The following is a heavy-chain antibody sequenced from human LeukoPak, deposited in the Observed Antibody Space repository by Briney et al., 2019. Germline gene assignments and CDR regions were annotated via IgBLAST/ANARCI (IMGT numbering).Heavy chain of an antibody. Sequence: SETLSLTCIVSGGSISSSSYYWGWIRQPPGKGLEWIGRIYYSGSTYYNPSLKSRVTISVDTSKNQFSLKLSSVTAADTAVYYCAGHGWFGEFQIWGQGTLVTVSS. CDR3: AGHGWFGEFQI. CDR2: IYYSGST. D-gene: IGHD3-10*01. V-gene: IGHV4-39*01. CDR1: GGSISSSSYY. J-gene: IGHJ4*02.